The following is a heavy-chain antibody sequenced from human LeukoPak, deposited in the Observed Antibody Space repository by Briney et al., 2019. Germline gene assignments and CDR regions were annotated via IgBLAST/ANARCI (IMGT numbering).Heavy chain of an antibody. CDR3: ARQMELLGNWFDP. J-gene: IGHJ5*02. D-gene: IGHD1-26*01. V-gene: IGHV4-39*01. Sequence: SETLSLTCTVSSGSISSSSYYWGWIRQPPGKGLEWIGSICYSGSTYYNPSLKSRVTISVDTSKNQFSLKPSSVTAADTAVYYCARQMELLGNWFDPWGQGTVVTVSA. CDR1: SGSISSSSYY. CDR2: ICYSGST.